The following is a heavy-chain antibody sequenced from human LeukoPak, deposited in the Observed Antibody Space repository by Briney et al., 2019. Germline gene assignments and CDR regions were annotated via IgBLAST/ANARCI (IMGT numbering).Heavy chain of an antibody. CDR3: ARGEQQLVPPFDY. D-gene: IGHD6-13*01. CDR2: IWYDGSNK. CDR1: GFTFSSYG. V-gene: IGHV3-33*01. J-gene: IGHJ4*02. Sequence: GGSLRLSCAASGFTFSSYGVHWVRQAPGKGLEWVAVIWYDGSNKYYADSVKGRFTISRDNSKNTLYLQMNSLRAEDTAVYYCARGEQQLVPPFDYWGQGTLVTVSS.